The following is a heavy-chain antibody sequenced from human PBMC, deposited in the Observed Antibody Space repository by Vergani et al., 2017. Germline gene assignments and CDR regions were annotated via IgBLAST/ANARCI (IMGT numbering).Heavy chain of an antibody. V-gene: IGHV3-33*01. D-gene: IGHD2-21*01. Sequence: QVQLVESGGGVVQPGRSLRLSCTSSGFTFSTYAMHWVRQAPGKGLEWVAIIYYDGSKKYYADSVKGRFTISRDNSRNTLDLLMSSLRAEDTAIYYCVRXGSYCGSTTCRNPSYVYYYHMDVWGKGTTVTVSS. J-gene: IGHJ6*03. CDR3: VRXGSYCGSTTCRNPSYVYYYHMDV. CDR1: GFTFSTYA. CDR2: IYYDGSKK.